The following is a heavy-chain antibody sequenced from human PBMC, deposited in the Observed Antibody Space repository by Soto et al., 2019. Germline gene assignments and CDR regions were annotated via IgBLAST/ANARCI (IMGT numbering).Heavy chain of an antibody. CDR1: GFTFSSYS. J-gene: IGHJ4*02. V-gene: IGHV3-21*01. CDR2: ISSSSSYI. D-gene: IGHD3-10*01. CDR3: ARSGITMVRGVNFDY. Sequence: GGSLRLSCAASGFTFSSYSMNWVRQAPGKGLEWVSSISSSSSYIYYADSVKGRFTISRDNAKNSLYLQMNSLRAEDTAVYYCARSGITMVRGVNFDYWGQGTLVTVSS.